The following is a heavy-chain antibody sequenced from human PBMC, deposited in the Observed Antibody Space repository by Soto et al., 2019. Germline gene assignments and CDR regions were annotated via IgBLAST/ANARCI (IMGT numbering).Heavy chain of an antibody. V-gene: IGHV3-7*01. CDR3: AREGGVQWDIVAPAEENDAFDI. Sequence: EVQLVESGGGLVQPGGSLRLSCAASGFTFSSYWMSWVRQAPGKGLEWVANIKQDGSEKYYVDSVKGRFTISRDNAKKALYLQMSSLGAEDTAVYCCAREGGVQWDIVAPAEENDAFDIWGQGTMVTVSS. D-gene: IGHD5-12*01. CDR1: GFTFSSYW. CDR2: IKQDGSEK. J-gene: IGHJ3*02.